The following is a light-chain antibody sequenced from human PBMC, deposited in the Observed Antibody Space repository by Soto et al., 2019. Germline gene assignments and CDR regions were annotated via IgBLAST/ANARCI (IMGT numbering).Light chain of an antibody. Sequence: EIVMTQSPATLSVSPGERAALSCRASQSVSSKLAWYRQRPGQAPRLVIYDTSTRATGVPARFSGSGSGTEFTLTISSLPSEDFGVYYCQQYNDWFSITLGQGTRLEIK. CDR3: QQYNDWFSIT. V-gene: IGKV3-15*01. CDR1: QSVSSK. J-gene: IGKJ5*01. CDR2: DTS.